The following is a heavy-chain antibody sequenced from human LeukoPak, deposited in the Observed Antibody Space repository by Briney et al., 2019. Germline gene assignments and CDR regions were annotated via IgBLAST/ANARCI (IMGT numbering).Heavy chain of an antibody. CDR2: IYYSGST. Sequence: SETLSLTCTVSGGSISSSSYFWGWIRQPPGKGLQWIAYIYYSGSTYYNPSLKSRVTMSVDTSRNQFSLKLSSVTAADTAVYYCARDPDWGQGTLVTVSS. CDR3: ARDPD. V-gene: IGHV4-39*02. J-gene: IGHJ4*02. CDR1: GGSISSSSYF.